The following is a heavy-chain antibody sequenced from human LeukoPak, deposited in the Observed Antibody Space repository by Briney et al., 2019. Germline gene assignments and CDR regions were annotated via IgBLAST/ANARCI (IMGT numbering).Heavy chain of an antibody. CDR1: GGTFSSYA. Sequence: GASVKVSCKASGGTFSSYAISWVRQAPGQGLEWMGWIHPNSGGTNYAQKFQGRVTMTRDTSISTAYMELSRLTSDDTAVYYCARAYSHFFDYWGQGTLFTVSS. D-gene: IGHD4-4*01. J-gene: IGHJ4*02. CDR3: ARAYSHFFDY. CDR2: IHPNSGGT. V-gene: IGHV1-2*02.